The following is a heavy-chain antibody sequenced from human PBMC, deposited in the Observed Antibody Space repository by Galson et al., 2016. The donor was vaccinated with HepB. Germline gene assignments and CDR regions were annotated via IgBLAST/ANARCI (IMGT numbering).Heavy chain of an antibody. CDR3: ARAKLRIFDY. CDR1: GFTFSSYA. Sequence: SLRLSCAASGFTFSSYAMHWVRQAPGKGLEWVAVISYDGSNKYYADSVKGRFTISRDNSKNTLYLQMNSLRAEDTAVYYCARAKLRIFDYWGQGTLVTVSS. CDR2: ISYDGSNK. V-gene: IGHV3-30*04. D-gene: IGHD1-7*01. J-gene: IGHJ4*02.